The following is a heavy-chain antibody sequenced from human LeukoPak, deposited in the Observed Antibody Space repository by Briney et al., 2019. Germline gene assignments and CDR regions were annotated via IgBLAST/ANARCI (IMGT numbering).Heavy chain of an antibody. J-gene: IGHJ4*02. D-gene: IGHD6-19*01. CDR2: IYYSGST. V-gene: IGHV4-59*01. Sequence: SETLSLTCTVSGGSISSYYWSWIRQPPGKGLEWIGYIYYSGSTNYNPSLKSRVTISVDTSKNQFSLKLSSVTAADTAVYYCARTSSGWPIRQYYFDYWGQGTLVTVSS. CDR1: GGSISSYY. CDR3: ARTSSGWPIRQYYFDY.